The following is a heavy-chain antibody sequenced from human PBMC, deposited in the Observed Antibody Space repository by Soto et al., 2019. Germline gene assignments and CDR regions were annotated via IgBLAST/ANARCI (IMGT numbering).Heavy chain of an antibody. CDR2: IYRTDNT. D-gene: IGHD2-2*01. CDR3: ARGDYQYSIDY. V-gene: IGHV4-30-2*01. CDR1: GDSMTSGDYS. J-gene: IGHJ4*02. Sequence: QLQLQESGSRLVKSSQTLSLTCTVSGDSMTSGDYSWSWIRHPPGKGLVWLGYIYRTDNTHYSPSLKIRVSISQDRSKNQFSLELTSVTPADTAVYYCARGDYQYSIDYWGQGTLVTVSS.